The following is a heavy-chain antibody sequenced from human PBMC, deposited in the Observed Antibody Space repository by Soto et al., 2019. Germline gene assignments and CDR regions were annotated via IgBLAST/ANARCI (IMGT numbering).Heavy chain of an antibody. CDR2: ITSNGGNA. CDR3: ARDTVGDSWFPLGY. J-gene: IGHJ4*02. CDR1: GFTFATYA. D-gene: IGHD3-22*01. V-gene: IGHV3-30*04. Sequence: QVQLVESGGGVVQPGSSLRLSCAASGFTFATYAMDWVRQAPGKGLVWVGVITSNGGNARYAYSVKGRFTISSDNVRNTLFLQMDSLRPEDTAIYYCARDTVGDSWFPLGYWGQGTLVAVSS.